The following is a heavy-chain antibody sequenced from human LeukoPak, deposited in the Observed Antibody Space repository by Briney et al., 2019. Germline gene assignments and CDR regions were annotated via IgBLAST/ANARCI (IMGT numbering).Heavy chain of an antibody. CDR2: INHSGST. CDR3: ARGPPHACDI. Sequence: SETLSLTCAVYGGSFSGYYWSWIRQPPGKGLEWIGEINHSGSTNYNPSLKSRVTISVDTSKNQFSLKLSSVTAADTAVYYCARGPPHACDIWGQGTMVTVSS. V-gene: IGHV4-34*01. J-gene: IGHJ3*02. CDR1: GGSFSGYY.